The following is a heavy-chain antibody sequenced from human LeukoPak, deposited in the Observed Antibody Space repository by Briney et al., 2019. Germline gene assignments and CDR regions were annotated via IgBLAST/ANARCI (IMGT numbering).Heavy chain of an antibody. D-gene: IGHD5-18*01. CDR3: ARVMGGIQLWLGAHAFDI. CDR1: GFTFSSYA. J-gene: IGHJ3*02. CDR2: ISYDGSNK. Sequence: GRSLRLSCAASGFTFSSYAMHWVRQALGKGLEWVAVISYDGSNKYYADSVKGRFTISRDNSKNTLYLQMNSLRAEDTAVYYCARVMGGIQLWLGAHAFDIWGQGTMVTVSS. V-gene: IGHV3-30-3*01.